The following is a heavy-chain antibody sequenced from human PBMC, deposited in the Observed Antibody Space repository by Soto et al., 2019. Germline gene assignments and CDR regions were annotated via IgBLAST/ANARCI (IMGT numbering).Heavy chain of an antibody. D-gene: IGHD3-10*01. J-gene: IGHJ6*02. V-gene: IGHV4-34*01. CDR1: GGSFSGYY. Sequence: PSETLSLTCAVYGGSFSGYYWSWIRQPPGKGLEWIGEINHSGSTNYNPSIKSRVTISVDTSKNQFSLKLSSVTAADTAVYYCARVRVRGNNYYAMDVWGQGTTIT. CDR2: INHSGST. CDR3: ARVRVRGNNYYAMDV.